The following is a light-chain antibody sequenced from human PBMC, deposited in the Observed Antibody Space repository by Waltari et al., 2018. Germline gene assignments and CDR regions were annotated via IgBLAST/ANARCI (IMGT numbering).Light chain of an antibody. V-gene: IGKV1-39*01. J-gene: IGKJ4*01. CDR2: AAS. Sequence: DIQMTQSPSPLSASVGDRVTITCRASQSISSYLNWYQQKPGKAPKLLIYAASSLQSGAPSRFSGSGSGTDFTLTISSLQPEDFVTYYCQQSYSTPHTFGGGTKVEIK. CDR1: QSISSY. CDR3: QQSYSTPHT.